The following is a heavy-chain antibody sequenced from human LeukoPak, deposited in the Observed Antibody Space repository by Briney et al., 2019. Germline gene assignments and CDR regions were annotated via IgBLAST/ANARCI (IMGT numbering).Heavy chain of an antibody. CDR3: ASFYCSGGSCYQYYSYYYMDV. D-gene: IGHD2-15*01. V-gene: IGHV4-61*02. Sequence: PSQTLSLTCTVSGDSISSDDYYWSWIRQPAGKGLEWIGRFSASGNSNYNPSLKSRLTISVDRSKNQFSLKLTSVTAADTAVYYCASFYCSGGSCYQYYSYYYMDVWGKGTTVTISS. CDR2: FSASGNS. J-gene: IGHJ6*03. CDR1: GDSISSDDYY.